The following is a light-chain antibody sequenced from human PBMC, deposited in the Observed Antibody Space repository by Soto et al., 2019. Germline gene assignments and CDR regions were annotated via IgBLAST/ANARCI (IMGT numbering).Light chain of an antibody. V-gene: IGKV3-20*01. Sequence: VVLTQSPGTLSLSPGERATLSCRAIQSVSSSYLAWYQQKPGQAPRLLIYGASSRATGIPDRFSGSGSGTDFTLTISRLEPEDFAVYYCQQYNNWPPWTFGQGTKVDIK. CDR1: QSVSSSY. CDR2: GAS. CDR3: QQYNNWPPWT. J-gene: IGKJ1*01.